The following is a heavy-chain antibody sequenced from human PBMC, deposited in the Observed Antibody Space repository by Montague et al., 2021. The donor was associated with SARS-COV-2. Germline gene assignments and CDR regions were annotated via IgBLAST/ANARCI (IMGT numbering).Heavy chain of an antibody. CDR3: AKEREVVRAARTLVAFDL. CDR1: GGSFSVYY. V-gene: IGHV4-34*01. CDR2: INHSGTA. D-gene: IGHD2-2*01. Sequence: SESLSLTCAVYGGSFSVYYWSWLRQSPRSGLEWIAVINHSGTANYNPSLKSRVSISVGTSKNQFTLKLTSVTAADTAMYYCAKEREVVRAARTLVAFDLWGQGTMVTVSS. J-gene: IGHJ3*01.